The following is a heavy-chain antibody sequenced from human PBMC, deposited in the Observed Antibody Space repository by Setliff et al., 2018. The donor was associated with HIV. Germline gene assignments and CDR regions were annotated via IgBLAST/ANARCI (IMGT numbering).Heavy chain of an antibody. CDR2: TKYDGSES. Sequence: GSLRLSCAASGFTLSDHYMDWVRQAPGKGLEWVSNTKYDGSESYYVDSVKGRFIASTDDAKNSLFLEMNSLKAEDTAVYYCARAYNVYDYRFDSSGYDYWGQGTLVTVSS. V-gene: IGHV3-7*03. D-gene: IGHD3-22*01. J-gene: IGHJ4*02. CDR3: ARAYNVYDYRFDSSGYDY. CDR1: GFTLSDHY.